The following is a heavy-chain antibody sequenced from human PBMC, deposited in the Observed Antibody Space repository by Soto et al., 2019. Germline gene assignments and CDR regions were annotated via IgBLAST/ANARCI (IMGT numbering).Heavy chain of an antibody. CDR1: GGTFSNYA. V-gene: IGHV1-69*12. CDR2: IIPIFGTA. Sequence: QVQLEQSGAEVKKPGSSVKVSCKASGGTFSNYAISWVRQAPGQGLERMGGIIPIFGTANYAQKLQDRVTITADESTSTAYMELSSLRSDDTAVYYCARSRSAGYVYFDSWGQGTLVTVSS. D-gene: IGHD3-10*02. CDR3: ARSRSAGYVYFDS. J-gene: IGHJ4*02.